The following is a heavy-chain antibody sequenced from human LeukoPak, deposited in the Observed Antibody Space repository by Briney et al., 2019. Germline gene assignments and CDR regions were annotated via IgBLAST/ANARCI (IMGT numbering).Heavy chain of an antibody. Sequence: SVKVSCKATGGTFSSYAISWVRQAPGQGLEWMGRIIPIFGTANYAQKFQGRVTITTDESTSTAYMELSSLRSEDTAVYYCARGTSRYYDSSGYLDWGQGTLVTVSS. D-gene: IGHD3-22*01. CDR1: GGTFSSYA. J-gene: IGHJ4*02. CDR3: ARGTSRYYDSSGYLD. V-gene: IGHV1-69*05. CDR2: IIPIFGTA.